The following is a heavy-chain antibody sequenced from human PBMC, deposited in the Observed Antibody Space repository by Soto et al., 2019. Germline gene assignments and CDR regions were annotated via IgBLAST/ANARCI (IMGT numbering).Heavy chain of an antibody. V-gene: IGHV4-39*07. Sequence: SETLSLTCTVSGGSITSSSYYWGWIRQPPGKGLEWIGSIYYSGSTYYNPSLKSRVTISVDTSKNQFSLKLSSVTAADTAVHSCARKKTTMVRGVILTNWFDPWGQGTLVTVSS. J-gene: IGHJ5*02. D-gene: IGHD3-10*01. CDR2: IYYSGST. CDR3: ARKKTTMVRGVILTNWFDP. CDR1: GGSITSSSYY.